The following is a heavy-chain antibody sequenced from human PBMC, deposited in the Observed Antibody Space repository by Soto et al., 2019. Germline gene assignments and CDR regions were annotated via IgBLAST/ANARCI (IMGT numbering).Heavy chain of an antibody. CDR1: GFALRTHW. J-gene: IGHJ4*02. CDR2: IKQDGSAT. V-gene: IGHV3-7*01. D-gene: IGHD6-25*01. Sequence: EAQLVGSGGGLVQPGDSLRLSCAASGFALRTHWMSWVRQTPGKGLEWVANIKQDGSATFYVDSVRGRCTISRDNANNTLYLQLNSLRAEDTAIYYCARDDGYRGFDCWGQGSLVTVSS. CDR3: ARDDGYRGFDC.